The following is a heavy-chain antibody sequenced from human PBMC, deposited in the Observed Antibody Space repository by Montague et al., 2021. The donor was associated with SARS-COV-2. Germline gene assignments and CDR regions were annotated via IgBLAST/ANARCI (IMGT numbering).Heavy chain of an antibody. CDR2: INHSGST. CDR3: ARGGVTIFGVVITGKSLFRY. D-gene: IGHD3-3*01. V-gene: IGHV4-34*01. J-gene: IGHJ4*02. Sequence: SETLSLTCAVYGGSFSGYYWSWIRQPPGKGLEWIGEINHSGSTNYNPSLKRRVTIPVDTSKNQFSLKLSSVTAADTAVYYCARGGVTIFGVVITGKSLFRYWGQGTLVTVSS. CDR1: GGSFSGYY.